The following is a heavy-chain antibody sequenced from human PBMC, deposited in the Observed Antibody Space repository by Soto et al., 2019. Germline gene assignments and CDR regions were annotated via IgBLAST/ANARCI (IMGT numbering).Heavy chain of an antibody. Sequence: SETLSHTCAVYGGSFRGFYWSWIRQAPGKGLEWIGEINHSGSTNYNPSLKSRVTISVDTSKNQFSLKLSSVTAADTAVYYCARVLWFGEPRSGNWFHPWGQGTLVTVS. D-gene: IGHD3-10*01. CDR3: ARVLWFGEPRSGNWFHP. V-gene: IGHV4-34*01. CDR1: GGSFRGFY. J-gene: IGHJ5*02. CDR2: INHSGST.